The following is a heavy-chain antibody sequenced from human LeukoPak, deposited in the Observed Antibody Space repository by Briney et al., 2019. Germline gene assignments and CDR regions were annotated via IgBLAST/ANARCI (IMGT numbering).Heavy chain of an antibody. J-gene: IGHJ5*02. CDR2: IYYSGRT. V-gene: IGHV4-39*01. CDR1: AGSISSSNYY. D-gene: IGHD3-10*01. Sequence: SETLSLTCTVSAGSISSSNYYWGWIRQPPGKGLEWIGSIYYSGRTYYNPSLKSRVTISVNTSKKQFSLKLSSVTAADTAVYYCARGRPDGSGSYFKFDPWGQGTLVTVSS. CDR3: ARGRPDGSGSYFKFDP.